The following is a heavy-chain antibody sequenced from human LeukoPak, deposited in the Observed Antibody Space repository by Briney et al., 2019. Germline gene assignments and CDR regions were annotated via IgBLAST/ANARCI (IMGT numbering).Heavy chain of an antibody. D-gene: IGHD3-10*01. Sequence: VGAVKLYCKGSGYSFISYWIGWARQLPGKGLEWMGIIYPGDSDTRYNPSFQGQVTISADKSISTAYPQWTSLKASDTAMYYCAIHTYGSGRRALDYWGQGTLVTVSS. V-gene: IGHV5-51*01. CDR3: AIHTYGSGRRALDY. J-gene: IGHJ4*02. CDR1: GYSFISYW. CDR2: IYPGDSDT.